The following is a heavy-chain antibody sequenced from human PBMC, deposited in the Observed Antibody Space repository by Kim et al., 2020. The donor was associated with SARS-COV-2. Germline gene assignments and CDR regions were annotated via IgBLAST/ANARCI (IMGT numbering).Heavy chain of an antibody. Sequence: SVKVSCKASGGTFSSYAISWVRQAPGQGLEWMGGIIPIFGTANYAQKFQGRVTITADESTSTAYMELSSLRSEDTAVYYCASPIYYYDSSGYQLGYFQHWGQGTLVTVSS. CDR1: GGTFSSYA. J-gene: IGHJ1*01. CDR3: ASPIYYYDSSGYQLGYFQH. V-gene: IGHV1-69*13. CDR2: IIPIFGTA. D-gene: IGHD3-22*01.